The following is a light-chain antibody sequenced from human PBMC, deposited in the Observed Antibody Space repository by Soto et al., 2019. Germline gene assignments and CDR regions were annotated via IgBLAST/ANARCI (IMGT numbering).Light chain of an antibody. CDR3: QQYAYSPPP. CDR1: QSVSSSY. CDR2: GAS. V-gene: IGKV3-20*01. J-gene: IGKJ3*01. Sequence: EVVLAQSPGTLSLSPGERVILSCRASQSVSSSYLAWYQQKPGQAPRLLIYGASNRATGIPDRFSGGGSGTDFTLTISRLEPEDFAVYFCQQYAYSPPPLGPGTTVDIK.